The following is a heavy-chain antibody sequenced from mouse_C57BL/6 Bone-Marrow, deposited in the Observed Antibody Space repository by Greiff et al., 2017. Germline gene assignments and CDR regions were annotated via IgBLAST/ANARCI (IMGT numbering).Heavy chain of an antibody. CDR2: IEPSDSYT. Sequence: QVQLQQSGAELVKPGASVKLSCKASGYTFTSYWMQWVKQRPGQGLEWIGEIEPSDSYTNYNQKFKGKATLTVDTSASTAYMQLSSLTSEDSAVYYCASLYYYFDYWGQGTTRTVSS. CDR3: ASLYYYFDY. V-gene: IGHV1-50*01. J-gene: IGHJ2*01. CDR1: GYTFTSYW. D-gene: IGHD1-1*01.